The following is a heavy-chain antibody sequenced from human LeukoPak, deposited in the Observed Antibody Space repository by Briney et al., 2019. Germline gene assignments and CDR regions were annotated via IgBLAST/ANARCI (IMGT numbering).Heavy chain of an antibody. J-gene: IGHJ4*02. D-gene: IGHD6-13*01. CDR1: GGTFSSYA. CDR2: IIPILGIA. V-gene: IGHV1-69*04. CDR3: ARDFHRRIAAAGHFDY. Sequence: SVKVSCKASGGTFSSYAISWVRQAPGQGLEWMGRIIPILGIANYAQKFQGRVTITADKSTSTAYMELSSLRSEDTAVYYCARDFHRRIAAAGHFDYWGQGTLVTVSS.